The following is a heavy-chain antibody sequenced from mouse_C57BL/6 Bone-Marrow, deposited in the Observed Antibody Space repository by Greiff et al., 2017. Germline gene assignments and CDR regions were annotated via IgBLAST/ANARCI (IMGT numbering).Heavy chain of an antibody. CDR3: ARSRYYGSSWYFDV. CDR1: GYTFTSYW. J-gene: IGHJ1*03. V-gene: IGHV1-64*01. D-gene: IGHD1-1*01. Sequence: SGAELVKPGASVKLSCKASGYTFTSYWMHWVKQRPGQGLEWIGMIHPNSGSTNYNEKFKSKATLTVDKSSSTAYMQLSSLTSEDSAVYYCARSRYYGSSWYFDVWGTGTTVTVSS. CDR2: IHPNSGST.